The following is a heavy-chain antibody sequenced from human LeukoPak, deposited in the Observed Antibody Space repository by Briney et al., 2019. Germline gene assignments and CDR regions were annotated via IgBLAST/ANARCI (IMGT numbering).Heavy chain of an antibody. D-gene: IGHD2-2*01. CDR1: GYSFTSYW. Sequence: GESLKISCKGSGYSFTSYWIGWVRQMPGKGLEWMGIIYPGDSDTRYNPSFQGQVTISADKSISTAYLQWSSLKASDTAMYYCARQLGVPAALTRYNWFDPWGQGTLVTVSS. CDR3: ARQLGVPAALTRYNWFDP. CDR2: IYPGDSDT. V-gene: IGHV5-51*01. J-gene: IGHJ5*02.